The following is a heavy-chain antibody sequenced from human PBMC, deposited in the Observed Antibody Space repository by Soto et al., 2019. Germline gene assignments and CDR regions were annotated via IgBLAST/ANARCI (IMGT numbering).Heavy chain of an antibody. J-gene: IGHJ6*02. Sequence: PGGSLRLSCAASGFTFSSYAMHWVRQAPGKGLEWVAVISYDGSNKYYADSVKGRFTISRDNSKNTLYLQMNSLRAEDTAVYYCARDYSSSWYDYYYGMDVWGQGTTVTVSS. CDR1: GFTFSSYA. D-gene: IGHD6-13*01. CDR3: ARDYSSSWYDYYYGMDV. V-gene: IGHV3-30-3*01. CDR2: ISYDGSNK.